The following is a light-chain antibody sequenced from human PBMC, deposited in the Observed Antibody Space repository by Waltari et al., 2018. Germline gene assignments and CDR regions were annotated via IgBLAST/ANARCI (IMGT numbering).Light chain of an antibody. CDR2: EGS. Sequence: DIVMTQTPLSLSVTPGQSASISCKSSQSLLHSDGETYLYWYLQKPGQPPQLLIYEGSRRFPGVPERFSGSGSWTDFTLEIIRVVADDVGLYYCMQSIQLPPTFGGGTRMEI. V-gene: IGKV2D-29*01. J-gene: IGKJ4*01. CDR1: QSLLHSDGETY. CDR3: MQSIQLPPT.